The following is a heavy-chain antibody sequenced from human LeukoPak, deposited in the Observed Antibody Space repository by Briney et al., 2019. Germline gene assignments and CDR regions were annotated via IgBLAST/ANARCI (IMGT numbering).Heavy chain of an antibody. CDR1: GGSISSYY. D-gene: IGHD6-6*01. Sequence: SDTLSLTCTVSGGSISSYYWSWIRQPAGKGLEWIGRIYTSGSTNYNPSLKSRVTMSVDTSKNQFSLKLSSVTAADTAAYYCARDTEYSSSSYYYYYYMDVWGKGTTVTVSS. J-gene: IGHJ6*03. CDR2: IYTSGST. V-gene: IGHV4-4*07. CDR3: ARDTEYSSSSYYYYYYMDV.